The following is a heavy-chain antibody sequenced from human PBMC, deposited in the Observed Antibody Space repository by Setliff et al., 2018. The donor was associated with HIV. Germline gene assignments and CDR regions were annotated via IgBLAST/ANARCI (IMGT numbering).Heavy chain of an antibody. V-gene: IGHV3-15*01. CDR2: IKSNKDGGTA. J-gene: IGHJ4*02. D-gene: IGHD5-12*01. Sequence: GGSLRLSCAASGFNVNNKYMSWVRQAPGKGLEWVGRIKSNKDGGTAHYAAPVKGRFSVSRDDSNNMLYLQMSSLKTEDTAVYYCTTEGVPTIGGQGTLVTVSS. CDR1: GFNVNNKY. CDR3: TTEGVPTI.